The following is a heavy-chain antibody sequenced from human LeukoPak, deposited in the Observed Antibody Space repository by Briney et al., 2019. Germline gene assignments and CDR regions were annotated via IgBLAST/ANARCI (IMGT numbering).Heavy chain of an antibody. V-gene: IGHV4-59*12. Sequence: PSETLSLTCTVSGGSISSYYWSWIRQPPGKGLEWIGYIYYSGSTNYNPSLKSRVTMSVDTSKNQFSLKLSSVTAADTAVYYCARDFLSAPGSYWGQGTLVTVSS. CDR3: ARDFLSAPGSY. D-gene: IGHD2-15*01. CDR2: IYYSGST. J-gene: IGHJ4*02. CDR1: GGSISSYY.